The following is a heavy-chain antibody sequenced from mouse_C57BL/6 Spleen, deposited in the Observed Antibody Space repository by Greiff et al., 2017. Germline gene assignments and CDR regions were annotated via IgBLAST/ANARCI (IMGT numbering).Heavy chain of an antibody. V-gene: IGHV1-52*01. D-gene: IGHD1-1*01. Sequence: QVQLQQPGAELVRPGSSVKLSCKASGYTFTSYWMHWVKQRPIQGLEWIGNIDPSDSETHCNQKFKDKATLTVDKSSSTAYMQLSSLTSEDSAVYYCARTYGSHWYYDVWGTGTTVTVAS. CDR3: ARTYGSHWYYDV. CDR2: IDPSDSET. J-gene: IGHJ1*03. CDR1: GYTFTSYW.